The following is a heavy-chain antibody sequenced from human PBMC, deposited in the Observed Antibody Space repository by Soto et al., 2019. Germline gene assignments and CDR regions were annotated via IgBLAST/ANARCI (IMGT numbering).Heavy chain of an antibody. CDR3: AKDLYVDIAPTIRN. CDR1: GFTFSSYA. J-gene: IGHJ4*02. CDR2: ISGSGGRT. V-gene: IGHV3-23*01. Sequence: HPGGSLRLSCAASGFTFSSYAMSWVRQAPGKGLEWVSAISGSGGRTYYADSVKGRFTISRDNSRNTLYLQMNSLRAEDTALYYCAKDLYVDIAPTIRNWGQGTLVTVSS. D-gene: IGHD5-12*01.